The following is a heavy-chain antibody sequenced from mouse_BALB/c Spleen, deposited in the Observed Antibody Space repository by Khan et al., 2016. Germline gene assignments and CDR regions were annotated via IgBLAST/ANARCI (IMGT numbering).Heavy chain of an antibody. V-gene: IGHV9-2-1*01. J-gene: IGHJ4*01. CDR2: INTETGEP. CDR3: ARSRGSSYDYYAMDY. Sequence: QIQLVQSGPELKKPGETVKISCKASGYTFTDYSIHWVKQAPGKGLQWMGWINTETGEPTYADDFKGRFAFSLVPSASTAYLQINNLKNENTATYFCARSRGSSYDYYAMDYWDQGTSVTVSS. D-gene: IGHD1-1*01. CDR1: GYTFTDYS.